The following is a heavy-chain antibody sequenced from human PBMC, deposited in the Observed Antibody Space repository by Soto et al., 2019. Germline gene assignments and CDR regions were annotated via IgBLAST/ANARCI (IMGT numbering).Heavy chain of an antibody. V-gene: IGHV3-23*01. CDR3: AKDPSIAARSWHNWLDP. D-gene: IGHD6-6*01. J-gene: IGHJ5*02. CDR2: ISGSGGST. CDR1: GFTFSSYA. Sequence: PGGSLRLSCAASGFTFSSYAMSWVRQAPGKGLEWVSAISGSGGSTYYADSVKGRFTISRDNSKNTLYLQMNSLGAEDTAVYYCAKDPSIAARSWHNWLDPWGQGTQVTVSS.